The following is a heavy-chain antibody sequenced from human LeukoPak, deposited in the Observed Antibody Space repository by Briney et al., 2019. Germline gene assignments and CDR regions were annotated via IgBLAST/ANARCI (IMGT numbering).Heavy chain of an antibody. CDR3: ALRGDRGLLY. V-gene: IGHV5-51*01. Sequence: GESLKISCKGSGYSFSSNWIGWVRQMPGKGLEWMGIIYPGDSDTRYSPSFQGQIIISADKSISTAYLQWSTLKASDTAMYYCALRGDRGLLYWGQGAPVTVSS. D-gene: IGHD2-21*01. J-gene: IGHJ4*02. CDR2: IYPGDSDT. CDR1: GYSFSSNW.